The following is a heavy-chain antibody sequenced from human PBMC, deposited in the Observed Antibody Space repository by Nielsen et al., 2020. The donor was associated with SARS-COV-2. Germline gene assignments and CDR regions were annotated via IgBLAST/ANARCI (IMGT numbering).Heavy chain of an antibody. CDR1: GGSISSYS. CDR3: ARGGYFDWFSPPDDY. CDR2: IYHSGST. V-gene: IGHV4-59*12. Sequence: SETLSLTCTVSGGSISSYSWSWIRQPPGKGLEWIGCIYHSGSTNYNPSLKSRVTISVDTSKNQFSLKLSSVTAADTAVYYCARGGYFDWFSPPDDYWGQGTLVTVSS. D-gene: IGHD3-9*01. J-gene: IGHJ4*02.